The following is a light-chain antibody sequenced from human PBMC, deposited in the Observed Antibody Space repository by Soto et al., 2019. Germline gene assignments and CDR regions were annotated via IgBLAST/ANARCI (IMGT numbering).Light chain of an antibody. J-gene: IGKJ2*01. CDR3: QQYEGYQYT. V-gene: IGKV1-5*01. CDR1: QYISSW. Sequence: DIQMTQSPSTLSASVGDRVTITCRASQYISSWLAWYQQKPGKAPKLLIYDASSLESGVPSTFSGSRSGTEFTLTISSLQPDDFATYYCQQYEGYQYTFGQGTKLEIK. CDR2: DAS.